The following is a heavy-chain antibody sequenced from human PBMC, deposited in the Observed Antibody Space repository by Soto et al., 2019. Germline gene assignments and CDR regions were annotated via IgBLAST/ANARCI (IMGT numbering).Heavy chain of an antibody. V-gene: IGHV4-61*01. J-gene: IGHJ4*02. Sequence: DTLSLTCSVSGGSVSDKTYYWSWIRQPPGKRLEWIGYVYYSGTTNYNPSLKSRVTISVDLSKNRFSLRLSSVTTTDTALYYCARTTAVPNTLRSRYFFDYWGQGTLVTVSS. CDR3: ARTTAVPNTLRSRYFFDY. D-gene: IGHD4-17*01. CDR1: GGSVSDKTYY. CDR2: VYYSGTT.